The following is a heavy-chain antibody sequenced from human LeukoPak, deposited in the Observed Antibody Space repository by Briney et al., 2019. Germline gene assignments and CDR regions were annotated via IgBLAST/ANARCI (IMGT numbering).Heavy chain of an antibody. Sequence: GASVKVSCKASGYTFTSYYMHWVRQAPGQGLEWMGWMNPNSGNTGYAQKFQGRVTMTRNTSISTAYMELSSLRSEDTAVYYCALNLYCSGGSCYSSNWFDPWGQGTLVTVSS. V-gene: IGHV1-8*02. CDR3: ALNLYCSGGSCYSSNWFDP. CDR2: MNPNSGNT. D-gene: IGHD2-15*01. CDR1: GYTFTSYY. J-gene: IGHJ5*02.